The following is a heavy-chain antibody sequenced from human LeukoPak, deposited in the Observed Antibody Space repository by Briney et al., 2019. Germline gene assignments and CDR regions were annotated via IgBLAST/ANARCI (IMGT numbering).Heavy chain of an antibody. CDR2: IIPIFGTA. CDR1: GGTFSSCA. Sequence: SVKVSCKASGGTFSSCAISWVRQAPGQGLEWMGGIIPIFGTANYAQKFQGRVTITADESTSTAYMELSSLRSEDTAVYYCARAAILYGRGLYYYYYGMDVWGQGTTVTVSS. J-gene: IGHJ6*02. D-gene: IGHD3-10*01. V-gene: IGHV1-69*13. CDR3: ARAAILYGRGLYYYYYGMDV.